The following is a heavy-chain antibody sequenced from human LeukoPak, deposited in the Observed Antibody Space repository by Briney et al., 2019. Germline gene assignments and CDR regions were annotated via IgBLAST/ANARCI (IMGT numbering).Heavy chain of an antibody. D-gene: IGHD4-17*01. CDR1: GFTFSSYA. CDR2: ISGSGGST. Sequence: GGSLRLSCAASGFTFSSYAMSWVRQAPGKGLEWVSAISGSGGSTYYADSVKGRSTISRDNSKKTLYLRMNSLRAEDTDVYYCAKSTTVTTIDDYWGQGTLVTVSS. V-gene: IGHV3-23*01. CDR3: AKSTTVTTIDDY. J-gene: IGHJ4*02.